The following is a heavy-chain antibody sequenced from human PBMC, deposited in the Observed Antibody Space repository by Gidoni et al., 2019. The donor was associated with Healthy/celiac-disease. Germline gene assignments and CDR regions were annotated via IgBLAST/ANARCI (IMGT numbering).Heavy chain of an antibody. Sequence: EVQLVESGGGLVQPGRSLRLSCTASGFTFGDYAMRWFPQAPGKGLEWVGFIRSKAYGGTTEYAASVKGRFTSSRDDSKSIAYLQMNSLKTEDTAVYYCTRDNTYYDFWSGTQLNWFDPWGQGTLVTVSS. CDR3: TRDNTYYDFWSGTQLNWFDP. V-gene: IGHV3-49*03. CDR2: IRSKAYGGTT. J-gene: IGHJ5*02. D-gene: IGHD3-3*01. CDR1: GFTFGDYA.